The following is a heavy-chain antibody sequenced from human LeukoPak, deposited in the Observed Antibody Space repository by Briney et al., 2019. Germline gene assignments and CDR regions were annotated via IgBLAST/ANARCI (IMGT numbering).Heavy chain of an antibody. CDR1: GGTFSSYA. J-gene: IGHJ4*02. CDR3: ASRVGSGSYPTNDY. CDR2: IIPIFGTA. Sequence: ASVKVSSKASGGTFSSYAISWVRQAPGQGLEWMGGIIPIFGTANYAQKFQGRVTITADKSTSTAYMELSSLRSEDTAVYHCASRVGSGSYPTNDYWGQGTLVTVSS. D-gene: IGHD3-10*01. V-gene: IGHV1-69*06.